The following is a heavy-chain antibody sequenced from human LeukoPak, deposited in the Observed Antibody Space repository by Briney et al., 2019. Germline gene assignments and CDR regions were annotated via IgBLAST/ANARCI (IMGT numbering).Heavy chain of an antibody. CDR2: IWYDGSNK. D-gene: IGHD2-2*01. J-gene: IGHJ4*02. CDR1: GFTFSSYG. Sequence: GGSLRLFCAASGFTFSSYGMHWVRQAPGKGLEWVAVIWYDGSNKYYADSVKGRFTISRDNSKNTLYLQMHSLRAEDTAVYYCARNELDSSCYDYWGQGTLVTVSS. CDR3: ARNELDSSCYDY. V-gene: IGHV3-33*01.